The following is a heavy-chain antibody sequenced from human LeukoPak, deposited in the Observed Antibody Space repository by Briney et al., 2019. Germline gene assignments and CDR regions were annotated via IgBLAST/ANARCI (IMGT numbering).Heavy chain of an antibody. Sequence: GGSLRLSCAASGFTFSSYGMHWVRQAPGKGLGWVAVIWYDGSNKYYADSVKGRFTISRDNSKNTLYLQMNSLRAEDTAVYYCAKDYPVPAVWGKGTTVTVSS. CDR2: IWYDGSNK. D-gene: IGHD2-2*01. CDR3: AKDYPVPAV. J-gene: IGHJ6*04. V-gene: IGHV3-33*06. CDR1: GFTFSSYG.